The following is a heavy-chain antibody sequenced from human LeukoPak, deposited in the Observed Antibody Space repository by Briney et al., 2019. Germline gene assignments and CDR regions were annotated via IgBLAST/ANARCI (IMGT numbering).Heavy chain of an antibody. V-gene: IGHV3-30*18. CDR1: GFTFSSYG. CDR2: ISYDGSNK. J-gene: IGHJ4*02. D-gene: IGHD4-17*01. CDR3: AKVGGYGDYILDY. Sequence: QPGRSLRLSCAASGFTFSSYGMHWVRQAPGKGLEWVAVISYDGSNKYYADSVKGRFTISRDNSKNTLYLQMNSLRAEDTAVYYCAKVGGYGDYILDYWGQGTLVTVSS.